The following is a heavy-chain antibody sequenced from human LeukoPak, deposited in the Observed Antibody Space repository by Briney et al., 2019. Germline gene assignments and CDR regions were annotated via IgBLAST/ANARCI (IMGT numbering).Heavy chain of an antibody. CDR1: GFTFSSYG. J-gene: IGHJ5*02. CDR2: ISGSGGST. D-gene: IGHD3-10*01. CDR3: AKDRVVRGGSYNWFDP. Sequence: GGSLRLSCAASGFTFSSYGMSWVRQAPGKGLEWVSAISGSGGSTYYADSVKGRFTISRDNSKNTLYLQMNSLRAEDTAVYYCAKDRVVRGGSYNWFDPWGQGTLVTVSS. V-gene: IGHV3-23*01.